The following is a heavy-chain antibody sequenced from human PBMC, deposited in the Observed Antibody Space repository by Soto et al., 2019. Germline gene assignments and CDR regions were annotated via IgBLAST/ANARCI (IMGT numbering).Heavy chain of an antibody. CDR1: GFTFSSYG. D-gene: IGHD2-21*01. J-gene: IGHJ6*02. Sequence: LRLSCAASGFTFSSYGMHWVRQAPGKGLEWVAVISFDGSIESYADSVKGRFTISRDTSKNTLYLQMNSLRAEDTAVYYCAKDVQYRGGNSYYYYYGMDVWGQGTAVTVSS. CDR3: AKDVQYRGGNSYYYYYGMDV. V-gene: IGHV3-30*18. CDR2: ISFDGSIE.